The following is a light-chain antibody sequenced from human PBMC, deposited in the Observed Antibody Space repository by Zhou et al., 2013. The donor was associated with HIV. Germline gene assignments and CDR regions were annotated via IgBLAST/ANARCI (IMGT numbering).Light chain of an antibody. V-gene: IGKV3-20*01. CDR1: QSVSISY. CDR3: QSRVT. CDR2: GTS. J-gene: IGKJ3*01. Sequence: EIVLTQSPGTLSLSPGERATLSCRASQSVSISYLAWYQQKPGQPPRLLIYGTSNRATGIPDRFSGSGSGTDFTLTISRLEPEDFAVYYCQSRVTFGPGTKVDIK.